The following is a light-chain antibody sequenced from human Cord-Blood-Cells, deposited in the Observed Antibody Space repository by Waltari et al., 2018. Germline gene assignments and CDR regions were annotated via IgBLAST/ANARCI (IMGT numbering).Light chain of an antibody. J-gene: IGLJ3*02. V-gene: IGLV1-44*01. CDR1: SSNIGSNT. Sequence: QSVLTQPPSASGTPGQRVTIPCSGSSSNIGSNTVTWYQQLPGPAPTLLYYCNNQRPSGVPDRFSGSKSGTSASLASSGLQSEDEADYYCAAWDDSLNGPVFGGGTKLTVL. CDR3: AAWDDSLNGPV. CDR2: CNN.